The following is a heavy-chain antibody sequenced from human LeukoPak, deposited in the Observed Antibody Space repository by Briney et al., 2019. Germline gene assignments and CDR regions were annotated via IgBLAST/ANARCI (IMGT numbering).Heavy chain of an antibody. J-gene: IGHJ4*02. CDR2: ISGSGGST. Sequence: GGSLRLSCAASGFTFSSYAMSWVRQAPGKGLEWVSAISGSGGSTYYADSVKGRFTISRDNSKNTLYLQMNSLRAEDTAVYYCAKIFSGSYGGEVDYWGQGTLVTVSS. V-gene: IGHV3-23*01. CDR3: AKIFSGSYGGEVDY. D-gene: IGHD3-10*01. CDR1: GFTFSSYA.